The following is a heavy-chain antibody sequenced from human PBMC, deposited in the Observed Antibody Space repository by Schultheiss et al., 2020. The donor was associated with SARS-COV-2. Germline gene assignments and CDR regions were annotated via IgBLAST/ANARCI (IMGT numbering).Heavy chain of an antibody. Sequence: GGSLRLSCAASGFTFSSYAMSWVRQAPGKGLEWVSAISGSGGSTYYADSVKGRFTISRDNSKNTLYLQMNSLKTEDTAVYYCTTDSDSSGYYYYYYYGMDVWGQGTTVTVAS. J-gene: IGHJ6*02. CDR3: TTDSDSSGYYYYYYYGMDV. V-gene: IGHV3-23*01. CDR2: ISGSGGST. D-gene: IGHD3-22*01. CDR1: GFTFSSYA.